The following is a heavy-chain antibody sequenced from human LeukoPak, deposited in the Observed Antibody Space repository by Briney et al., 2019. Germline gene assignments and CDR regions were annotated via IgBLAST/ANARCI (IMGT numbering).Heavy chain of an antibody. D-gene: IGHD6-13*01. Sequence: SETLSLTCTVSGGSISSYYWSWIRQPPGKGLEWIGEINHSGSTNYNPSLKSRVTISVDTSKNQFSLKLSSVTAADTAVYYCSCPGIAAAGPPFGYWGQGTLVTVSS. J-gene: IGHJ4*02. CDR3: SCPGIAAAGPPFGY. CDR2: INHSGST. V-gene: IGHV4-34*01. CDR1: GGSISSYY.